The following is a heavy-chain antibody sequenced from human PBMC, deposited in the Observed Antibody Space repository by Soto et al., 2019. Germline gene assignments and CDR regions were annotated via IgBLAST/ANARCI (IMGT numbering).Heavy chain of an antibody. D-gene: IGHD3-16*01. J-gene: IGHJ6*02. Sequence: SVKVSCKASGGTFSNYAISWVRQAPGQGLEWMGGSIPIFGTSDYAQRFQGRVTITADESMTIAYMELSGLTSEDTAMYYCARDYVSPRGMDVWGQGTTVTVSS. CDR1: GGTFSNYA. CDR3: ARDYVSPRGMDV. V-gene: IGHV1-69*13. CDR2: SIPIFGTS.